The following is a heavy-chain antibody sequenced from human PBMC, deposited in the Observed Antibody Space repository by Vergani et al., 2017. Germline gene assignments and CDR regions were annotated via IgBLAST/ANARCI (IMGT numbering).Heavy chain of an antibody. Sequence: EVQLVESGGGLVKPGGSLRLSCAVSGFNFSSYSMNWVRQAPGKGLEWVSSISSSSSYIYYADSVKGRFTISRDNAKNSLYLQMNSLRAEDTAVYYCARDSSVDTAMPYYFDYWGQGTLVTVSS. CDR1: GFNFSSYS. V-gene: IGHV3-21*01. J-gene: IGHJ4*02. CDR3: ARDSSVDTAMPYYFDY. D-gene: IGHD5-18*01. CDR2: ISSSSSYI.